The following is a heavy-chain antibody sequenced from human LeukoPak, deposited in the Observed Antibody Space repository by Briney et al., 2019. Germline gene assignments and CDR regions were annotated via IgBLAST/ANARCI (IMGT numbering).Heavy chain of an antibody. CDR3: ARPVPSRLGWFDP. CDR2: IYYSGST. J-gene: IGHJ5*02. CDR1: GYSISSGYY. Sequence: SETLSLTCTVSGYSISSGYYWGWIRQPPGKGLEWIGSIYYSGSTYYNPSLKSRVTISVDTSNNQFSLKLSSVTAADTAVYYCARPVPSRLGWFDPWGQGTLVTVSS. D-gene: IGHD1-1*01. V-gene: IGHV4-38-2*02.